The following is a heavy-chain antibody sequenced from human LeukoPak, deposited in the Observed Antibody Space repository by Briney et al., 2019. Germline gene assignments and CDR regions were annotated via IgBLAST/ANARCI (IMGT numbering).Heavy chain of an antibody. V-gene: IGHV3-66*01. J-gene: IGHJ4*02. Sequence: GGSLRLSCAASGFTLSNNYMSWVRQAPGKGLEWVSVLYRGGGTYYADSLKGRFTISRDNSKNTLYLQLNSLRVEDTAVYYCASGYSYGLAYWGQGTLVTVSS. CDR2: LYRGGGT. CDR3: ASGYSYGLAY. CDR1: GFTLSNNY. D-gene: IGHD5-18*01.